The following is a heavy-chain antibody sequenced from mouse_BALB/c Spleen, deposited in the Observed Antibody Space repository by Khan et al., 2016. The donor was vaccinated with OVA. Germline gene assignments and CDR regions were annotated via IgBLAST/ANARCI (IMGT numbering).Heavy chain of an antibody. Sequence: LVKTGASVKISCKASGYSFTGYYMHWVKQSHGKSLEWIGYISCYNGSTTYNQKFKGKATFTVDTSSRIVYMQLNSLTSEDSAVFYCARGDYDGSRSFSYWGQGTLVTVSA. CDR1: GYSFTGYY. V-gene: IGHV1S34*01. J-gene: IGHJ3*01. CDR3: ARGDYDGSRSFSY. D-gene: IGHD1-1*01. CDR2: ISCYNGST.